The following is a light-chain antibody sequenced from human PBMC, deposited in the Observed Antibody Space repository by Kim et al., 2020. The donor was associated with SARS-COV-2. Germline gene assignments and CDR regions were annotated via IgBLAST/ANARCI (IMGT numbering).Light chain of an antibody. CDR1: SSDVGGYNY. CDR3: SSYTSTGTWV. CDR2: DVS. Sequence: GQSSTISCTGTSSDVGGYNYVSWYQQHPGKAPKLMIYDVSNRPSGVSNRFSGSKSGNTASLTISGLQAEDEADYFCSSYTSTGTWVFGGGTKLTVL. J-gene: IGLJ3*02. V-gene: IGLV2-14*03.